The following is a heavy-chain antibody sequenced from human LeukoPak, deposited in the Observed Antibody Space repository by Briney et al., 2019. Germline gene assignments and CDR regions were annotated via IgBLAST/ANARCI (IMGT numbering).Heavy chain of an antibody. D-gene: IGHD2-8*02. V-gene: IGHV4-31*03. J-gene: IGHJ3*02. CDR3: AMLLVSAFDI. CDR2: IYYSGST. CDR1: AGTISSDGYH. Sequence: SETLSLTCNVSAGTISSDGYHWRWTRQPPGKGLAWIGYIYYSGSTYYNPSLKSRVTISVDTSKNQFSLKLSSVTAADTAVYYCAMLLVSAFDIWGQGTMVTVSS.